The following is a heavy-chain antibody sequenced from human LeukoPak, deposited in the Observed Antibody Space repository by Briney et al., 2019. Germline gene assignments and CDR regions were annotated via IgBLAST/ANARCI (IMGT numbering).Heavy chain of an antibody. CDR1: GGTYNSHA. V-gene: IGHV1-69*04. D-gene: IGHD3-22*01. CDR3: ATTNDGGGYQWGDFFDF. J-gene: IGHJ4*02. Sequence: SVKVSCKASGGTYNSHAISWVRQAPGQGLEWMGRIIPNLGTTNRAQNFQDRVTLTADKSTNTAYMELTSLTSDDTAVYYCATTNDGGGYQWGDFFDFWGQGTLVTVSS. CDR2: IIPNLGTT.